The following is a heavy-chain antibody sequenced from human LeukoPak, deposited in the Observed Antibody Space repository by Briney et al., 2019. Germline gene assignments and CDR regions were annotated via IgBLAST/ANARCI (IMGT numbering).Heavy chain of an antibody. D-gene: IGHD5-12*01. CDR2: IYHSGST. J-gene: IGHJ3*02. Sequence: SQTLSLTCAVSGGSISSGGYSWSWVGQPPGEGLEWVGYIYHSGSTYYNPSLQSRVTISLDRSKNQFSLKLSSMTAADTAVYYCASGNTGYDRDSFDIWGQGTMVTVSS. CDR3: ASGNTGYDRDSFDI. CDR1: GGSISSGGYS. V-gene: IGHV4-30-2*01.